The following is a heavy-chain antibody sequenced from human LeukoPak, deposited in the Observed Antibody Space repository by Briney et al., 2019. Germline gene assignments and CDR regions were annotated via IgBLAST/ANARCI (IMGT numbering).Heavy chain of an antibody. J-gene: IGHJ4*02. CDR2: INPNSGGT. Sequence: ASVKVSCKASGYTFTGYYMHWVRQAPGQGLEWMGWINPNSGGTNYAQKFQGRVTMTRDTSISTAYMELSRLRSDDTAVYYCARESKEAAAAGTHPYYFDYWGQGTLVTVSS. V-gene: IGHV1-2*02. D-gene: IGHD6-13*01. CDR1: GYTFTGYY. CDR3: ARESKEAAAAGTHPYYFDY.